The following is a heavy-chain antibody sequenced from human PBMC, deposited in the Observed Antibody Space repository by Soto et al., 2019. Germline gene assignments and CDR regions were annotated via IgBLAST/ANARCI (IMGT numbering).Heavy chain of an antibody. J-gene: IGHJ6*02. CDR3: ARDLVAGTREYYYYYYGMDV. D-gene: IGHD6-19*01. CDR2: IIPIFGTA. Sequence: SVKVSCKASGGTFSSYAISWVRQAPGQGLERMGWIIPIFGTANYAQKFQGRVTITADESTSTAYMELSSLRAEDTAVYYCARDLVAGTREYYYYYYGMDVWGQGTTVTVSS. V-gene: IGHV1-69*13. CDR1: GGTFSSYA.